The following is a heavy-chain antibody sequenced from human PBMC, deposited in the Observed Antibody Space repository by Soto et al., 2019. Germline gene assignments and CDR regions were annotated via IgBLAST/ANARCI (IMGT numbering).Heavy chain of an antibody. J-gene: IGHJ3*02. V-gene: IGHV4-39*01. CDR3: ARRGALYYYYYGAFDI. D-gene: IGHD3-10*01. CDR2: IYYSGST. CDR1: GGSISSSSYY. Sequence: QLQLQESGPGLVKPSETLSLTCTVSGGSISSSSYYWGWIRQPPGKGLEWIGSIYYSGSTYYNPSLKSRVTIAVDTSKNQFSLKLSSVTAADTAVYYCARRGALYYYYYGAFDIWGQGTMVTVSS.